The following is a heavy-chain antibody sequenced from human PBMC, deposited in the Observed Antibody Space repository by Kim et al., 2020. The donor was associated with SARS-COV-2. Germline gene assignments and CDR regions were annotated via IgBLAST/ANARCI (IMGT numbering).Heavy chain of an antibody. CDR2: INHSGST. CDR3: ARGQGVPAAPRATHWFDP. V-gene: IGHV4-34*01. CDR1: GGSFSGYY. D-gene: IGHD2-2*01. J-gene: IGHJ5*02. Sequence: SETLSLTCAVYGGSFSGYYWSWIRQPPGKGLEWIGEINHSGSTNYNPSLKSRVTISVDTSKNQFSLKLSSVTAADTAVYYCARGQGVPAAPRATHWFDPWGQGTLVTVSS.